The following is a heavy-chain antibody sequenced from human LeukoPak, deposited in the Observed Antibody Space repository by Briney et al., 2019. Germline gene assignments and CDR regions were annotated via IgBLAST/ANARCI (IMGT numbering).Heavy chain of an antibody. V-gene: IGHV1-8*01. J-gene: IGHJ6*03. Sequence: ASVKVSYKASGYTFTSYDINWVRQATGQGLEWMGWMNPNSGNTGYAQKFQGRVTMTRDTSVSTAYLELSRLTSDDTAVYYCASNILTGPVNYYYYYMGVWGKGTTVTVSS. CDR3: ASNILTGPVNYYYYYMGV. CDR1: GYTFTSYD. D-gene: IGHD3-9*01. CDR2: MNPNSGNT.